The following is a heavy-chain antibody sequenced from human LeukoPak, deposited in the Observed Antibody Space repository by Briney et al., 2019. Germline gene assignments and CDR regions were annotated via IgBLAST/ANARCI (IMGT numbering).Heavy chain of an antibody. J-gene: IGHJ4*02. D-gene: IGHD6-19*01. CDR3: ARYRAVAGTYYFDY. CDR2: INPNSGGT. CDR1: GYTFTGYY. Sequence: GASVKVSCKASGYTFTGYYMHWVRQAPGQGLEWMGWINPNSGGTNYAQKFQGRVTMTRDTSISTAYMELSRLRSDDTAVYYCARYRAVAGTYYFDYWGQGTLVTVSS. V-gene: IGHV1-2*02.